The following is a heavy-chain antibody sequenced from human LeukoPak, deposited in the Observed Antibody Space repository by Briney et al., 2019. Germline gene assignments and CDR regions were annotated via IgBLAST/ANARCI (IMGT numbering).Heavy chain of an antibody. CDR2: VNHSGYT. V-gene: IGHV4-34*01. Sequence: SETLSLTCAVSGTSFSSYYWSWIRQPSGKGLEWIGEVNHSGYTNDNPSLKSRVTISVDTPKNQFSLRLRSVTAADTGVYFCARMTTGHDFWGQGTLVSVSS. CDR3: ARMTTGHDF. D-gene: IGHD4-17*01. CDR1: GTSFSSYY. J-gene: IGHJ4*02.